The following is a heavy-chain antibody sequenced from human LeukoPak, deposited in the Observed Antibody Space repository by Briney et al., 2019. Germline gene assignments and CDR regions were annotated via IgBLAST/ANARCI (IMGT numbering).Heavy chain of an antibody. CDR3: ARGGLSSAASFDY. V-gene: IGHV3-48*01. J-gene: IGHJ4*02. D-gene: IGHD6-19*01. CDR1: GFTFSTYS. Sequence: PGGSLRLSCAASGFTFSTYSMNWVRQAPGKGLEWVSYISSSSVTIYYADSVKGRFTISRENAKNSLYLQMNSPRAEDTAVYYCARGGLSSAASFDYGGQGTLVTVSS. CDR2: ISSSSVTI.